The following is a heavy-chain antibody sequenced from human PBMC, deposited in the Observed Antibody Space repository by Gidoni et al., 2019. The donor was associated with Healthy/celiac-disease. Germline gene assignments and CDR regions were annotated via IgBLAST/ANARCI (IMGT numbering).Heavy chain of an antibody. J-gene: IGHJ6*02. V-gene: IGHV3-9*01. D-gene: IGHD6-6*01. Sequence: EVQLVESGGGLVQPGRSLRLSCAASGFTFDDYAMHWVRQAPGKGLEWVSGISWNSGSIGYADSVKGRFTISRDNAKNSLYLQMNSLRAEDTALYYCAKCGVSLYSSSSLVHYYGMDVWGQGTTVTVSS. CDR1: GFTFDDYA. CDR2: ISWNSGSI. CDR3: AKCGVSLYSSSSLVHYYGMDV.